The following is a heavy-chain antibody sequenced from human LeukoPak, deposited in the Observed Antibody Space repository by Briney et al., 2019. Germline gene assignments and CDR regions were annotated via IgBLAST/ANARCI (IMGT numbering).Heavy chain of an antibody. V-gene: IGHV5-51*01. D-gene: IGHD6-13*01. CDR3: ARRRIPAAATGYYFDY. CDR2: IYPGDSDT. CDR1: GYSFTSYW. J-gene: IGHJ4*02. Sequence: GESLKISCKGSGYSFTSYWIGWVRQMPGKGLEWMGIIYPGDSDTRYSPSFQGQVTISADKSISTAYLQWSSLKASDTAMYYCARRRIPAAATGYYFDYWGQGTLVTVSS.